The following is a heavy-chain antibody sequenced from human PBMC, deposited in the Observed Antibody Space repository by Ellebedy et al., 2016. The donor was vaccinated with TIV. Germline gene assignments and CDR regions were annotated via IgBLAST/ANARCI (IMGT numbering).Heavy chain of an antibody. J-gene: IGHJ6*03. V-gene: IGHV3-30*18. CDR1: GFTFSSYG. CDR3: AKDYTWNRPYYYMDV. Sequence: GGSLRLSXAASGFTFSSYGMHWVRQAPGKGLEWVAVISYDGSNKYYADSVKGRFTISRDNSKNTLYLQMNSLRAEDTAVYYCAKDYTWNRPYYYMDVWGKGTTVTVSS. D-gene: IGHD1-1*01. CDR2: ISYDGSNK.